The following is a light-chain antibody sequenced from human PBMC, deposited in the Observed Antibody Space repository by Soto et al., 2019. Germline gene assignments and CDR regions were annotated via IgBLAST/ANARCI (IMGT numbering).Light chain of an antibody. J-gene: IGKJ4*01. CDR2: DAS. CDR1: QTVSRN. CDR3: QQYTSWPLT. V-gene: IGKV3-15*01. Sequence: EIVMTQSPATLSVSPGERATLSCRASQTVSRNLAWYQQKPGQAPRLLIYDASTRATGIPARFSGSGSGTEFTVTISSLQSEDLAVYYCQQYTSWPLTFGGGTKVEIK.